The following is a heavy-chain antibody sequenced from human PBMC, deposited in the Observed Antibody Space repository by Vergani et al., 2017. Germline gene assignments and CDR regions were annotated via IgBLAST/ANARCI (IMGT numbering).Heavy chain of an antibody. CDR2: LNPTTGHT. D-gene: IGHD2-21*01. Sequence: VQLVQSGAEVRKPGASVTVSCTASGYIFKNYYIHWLRQAPGQAFEWMGILNPTTGHTTSAQKFMGRVDRTRYPSTDTSTRTVQMTLSSLRSEDTAVYYCARSIGYCAGATCRAYYFDHWGQGTRVTVSS. CDR3: ARSIGYCAGATCRAYYFDH. V-gene: IGHV1-46*02. J-gene: IGHJ5*02. CDR1: GYIFKNYY.